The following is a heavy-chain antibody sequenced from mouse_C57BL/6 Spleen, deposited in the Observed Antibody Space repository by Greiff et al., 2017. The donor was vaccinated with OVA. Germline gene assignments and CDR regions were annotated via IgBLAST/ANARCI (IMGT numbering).Heavy chain of an antibody. V-gene: IGHV1-69*01. CDR3: ARGRATMGYFDV. D-gene: IGHD6-1*01. CDR1: GYTFTSYW. J-gene: IGHJ1*03. Sequence: QVQLQQPGAELVMPGASVKLSCKASGYTFTSYWMHWVKQRPGQGLEWIGEIDPSDSYTNYNQKFKGKSTLTVDKSSSTAYMQLSSLTSEDSAVYYCARGRATMGYFDVWGTGTTVTVSS. CDR2: IDPSDSYT.